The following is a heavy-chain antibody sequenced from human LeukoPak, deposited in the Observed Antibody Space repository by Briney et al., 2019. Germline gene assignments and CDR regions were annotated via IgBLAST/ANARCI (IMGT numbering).Heavy chain of an antibody. Sequence: SSETLSLTSTVSGDSVSSGFYYWGWIRQPPGKGLEWIGSIYYSGSTYYNPSLKTRVTFSVDTSKNQLSLKLSSVTAADTAVYYCATQKYQRPNSFDPWGQGTLVTVSS. J-gene: IGHJ5*02. CDR3: ATQKYQRPNSFDP. CDR2: IYYSGST. V-gene: IGHV4-39*07. CDR1: GDSVSSGFYY. D-gene: IGHD6-25*01.